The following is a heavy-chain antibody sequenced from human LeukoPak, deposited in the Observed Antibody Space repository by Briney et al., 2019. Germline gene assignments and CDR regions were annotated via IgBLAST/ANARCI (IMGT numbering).Heavy chain of an antibody. V-gene: IGHV1-46*03. CDR3: ARGSGSQLTTTRYYYMDV. D-gene: IGHD3-3*01. CDR2: INPSGGST. CDR1: GYTFTSYY. Sequence: ASVKVSCKASGYTFTSYYMHWVRQAPGQGLEWMGIINPSGGSTSYAQKFQGRVTMTRDTPTSTVYMELSSLRSEDTAVYYCARGSGSQLTTTRYYYMDVWGKGTTVTVSS. J-gene: IGHJ6*03.